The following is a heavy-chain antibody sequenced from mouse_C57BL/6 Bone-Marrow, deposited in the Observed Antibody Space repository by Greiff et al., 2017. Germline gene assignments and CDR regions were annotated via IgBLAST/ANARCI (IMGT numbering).Heavy chain of an antibody. CDR3: ASLYYGLDY. D-gene: IGHD1-1*01. CDR2: INPNNGGT. J-gene: IGHJ2*01. V-gene: IGHV1-26*01. Sequence: EVMLQQSGPELVKPGASVKISCKASGYTFTDYYMNWVKQSHGKSLEWIGDINPNNGGTSYNQKFKGKATLTVDKSSSTAYMELRSLTSEDSAVYYCASLYYGLDYWGQGTTLTVSS. CDR1: GYTFTDYY.